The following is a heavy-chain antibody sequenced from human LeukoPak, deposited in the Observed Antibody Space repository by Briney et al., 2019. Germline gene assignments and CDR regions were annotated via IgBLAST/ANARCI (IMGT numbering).Heavy chain of an antibody. CDR3: ARSPTMVRGGDYYYYYMDV. D-gene: IGHD3-10*01. J-gene: IGHJ6*03. CDR1: GGTFSSYA. Sequence: SVKVSCKASGGTFSSYAISWVRQAPGQGLEWMGGIIPIFGTANYAQKFQGRVTITADESTSTAYMELSGLRSEDTAVYYCARSPTMVRGGDYYYYYMDVWGKGTTVTISS. CDR2: IIPIFGTA. V-gene: IGHV1-69*13.